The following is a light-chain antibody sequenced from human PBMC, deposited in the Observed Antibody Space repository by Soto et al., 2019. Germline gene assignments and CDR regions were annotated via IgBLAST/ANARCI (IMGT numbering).Light chain of an antibody. CDR3: LQLNSYPRS. CDR1: QGISTY. V-gene: IGKV1-9*01. J-gene: IGKJ2*01. Sequence: DIQLTQSTSFLSASVGDRVTITCRASQGISTYLAWYQQKPGKAPKLLIYAASTLQSGVPSRFSGSGSGTEFTLTISSLQPEDFATYYCLQLNSYPRSFGQGTRLEIK. CDR2: AAS.